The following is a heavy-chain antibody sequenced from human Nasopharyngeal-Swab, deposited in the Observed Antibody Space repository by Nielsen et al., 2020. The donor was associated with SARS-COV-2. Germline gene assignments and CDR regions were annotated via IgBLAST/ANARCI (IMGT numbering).Heavy chain of an antibody. J-gene: IGHJ4*02. Sequence: GSLRLSCAVYGGSFSGYSWSWIRQPPGKGLEWIGEINHSGSTNYNPSLKSRVTISVDTSKNQFSLKLSSVTAADTAVYYCARVYDFWSGYDYWGQGTLVTVSS. CDR1: GGSFSGYS. V-gene: IGHV4-34*01. D-gene: IGHD3-3*01. CDR3: ARVYDFWSGYDY. CDR2: INHSGST.